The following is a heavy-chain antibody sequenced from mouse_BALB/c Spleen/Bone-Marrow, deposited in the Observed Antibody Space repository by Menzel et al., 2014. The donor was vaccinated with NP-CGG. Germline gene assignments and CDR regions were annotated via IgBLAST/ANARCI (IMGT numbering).Heavy chain of an antibody. V-gene: IGHV1-4*02. Sequence: VQLQQSAPELARPGASVKMSCKASGYTFTSFTIQWIKQRPGQGLEWIGYINPTRGYTDYNQKFKDRTTLTADKSSSTTYMQLTSLTSEDSAVYYCAGEATYYAYFDYWGQGTALAVSS. J-gene: IGHJ2*01. CDR2: INPTRGYT. CDR3: AGEATYYAYFDY. D-gene: IGHD1-1*01. CDR1: GYTFTSFT.